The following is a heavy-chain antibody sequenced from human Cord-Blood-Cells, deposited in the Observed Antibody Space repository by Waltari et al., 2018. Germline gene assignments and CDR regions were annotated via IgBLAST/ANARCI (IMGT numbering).Heavy chain of an antibody. CDR3: ARSIGVVINWFDP. D-gene: IGHD3-3*01. V-gene: IGHV4-39*01. J-gene: IGHJ5*02. Sequence: QLQLQESGPGLVKPSETLSLTCTVSGGSISSSSYYWGWIRQPPGKGLEWIGSIYYSGSTYDSPSLKSRVTISVDTSKNQFSLKLSSVTAADTAVYYCARSIGVVINWFDPWGQGTLVTVSS. CDR1: GGSISSSSYY. CDR2: IYYSGST.